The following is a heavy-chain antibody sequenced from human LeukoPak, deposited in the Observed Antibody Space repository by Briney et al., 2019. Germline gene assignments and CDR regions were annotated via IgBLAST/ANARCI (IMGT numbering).Heavy chain of an antibody. Sequence: PGGSLRLSCAASGFSFSSYVMSWVRQAPGKGLEWVSTVSASGRATYYADSVKGRFTVSRDNSKTTVFLQMSSMRAEDTAVYYCAKTGTEEGYGIYFDHWGQGTLVTVSS. J-gene: IGHJ4*02. CDR1: GFSFSSYV. D-gene: IGHD5-24*01. CDR3: AKTGTEEGYGIYFDH. V-gene: IGHV3-23*01. CDR2: VSASGRAT.